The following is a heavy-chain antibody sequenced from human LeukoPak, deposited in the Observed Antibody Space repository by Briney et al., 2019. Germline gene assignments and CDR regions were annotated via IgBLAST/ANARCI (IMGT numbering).Heavy chain of an antibody. CDR1: GGTFSSYA. D-gene: IGHD3-9*01. CDR2: IIPIFGTA. V-gene: IGHV1-69*06. CDR3: ARAGEYFDWLLSPNWFDP. Sequence: EASVKVSCKASGGTFSSYAISWLRQAPGQGLDWMGGIIPIFGTANHAQKFQGRVTITADKSTSTAYMELSSLRSEDTAVYYCARAGEYFDWLLSPNWFDPWGQGTLVTVSS. J-gene: IGHJ5*02.